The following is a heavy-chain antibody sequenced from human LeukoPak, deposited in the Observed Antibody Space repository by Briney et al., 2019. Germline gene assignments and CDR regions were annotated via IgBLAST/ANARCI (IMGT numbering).Heavy chain of an antibody. CDR3: AKDPNYSSSSGDYYYYYMDV. CDR2: ISGSGGST. D-gene: IGHD6-6*01. CDR1: GFTFSSYA. Sequence: GGSLRLSCAASGFTFSSYAMSWVRQAPGKGLEWVSAISGSGGSTYYADSVKGRFTISRDNSKNTLYLQMNSLRAEDTAVYYCAKDPNYSSSSGDYYYYYMDVWGKGTTVTVSS. J-gene: IGHJ6*03. V-gene: IGHV3-23*01.